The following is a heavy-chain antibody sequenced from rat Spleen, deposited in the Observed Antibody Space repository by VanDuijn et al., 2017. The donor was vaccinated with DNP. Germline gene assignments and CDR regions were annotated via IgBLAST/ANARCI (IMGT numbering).Heavy chain of an antibody. D-gene: IGHD1-12*02. Sequence: EVQLVESGGGLVQPGRSLKLSCAASGFTFSDYAMAWVRQAPKKGLEWVATISYDDSRTYYRDSVKGRFTISRDNAKSTLCLQMDSLRSEDTATYYCARPDYYDGSYPHYWGQGVMVTVSS. J-gene: IGHJ2*01. CDR3: ARPDYYDGSYPHY. CDR2: ISYDDSRT. V-gene: IGHV5-17*01. CDR1: GFTFSDYA.